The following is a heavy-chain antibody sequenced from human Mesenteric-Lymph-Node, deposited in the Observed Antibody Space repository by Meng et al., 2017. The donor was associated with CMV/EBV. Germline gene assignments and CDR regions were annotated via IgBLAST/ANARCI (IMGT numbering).Heavy chain of an antibody. Sequence: GGSLRLSCAASGFTFSTFSMNWVRQAPGKGLEWVAVISYDGSNKYYADSVKGRFTISRDNPKNTLYLQMNSLRAEDTAVYYCARELERDYYYGMDVWGQGTTVTVSS. V-gene: IGHV3-30-3*01. J-gene: IGHJ6*02. CDR2: ISYDGSNK. CDR1: GFTFSTFS. CDR3: ARELERDYYYGMDV.